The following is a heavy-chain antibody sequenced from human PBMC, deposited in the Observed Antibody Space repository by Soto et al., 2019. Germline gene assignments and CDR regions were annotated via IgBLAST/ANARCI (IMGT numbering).Heavy chain of an antibody. Sequence: GESLKISCKGSGCSFTTYWIGWVRQMPGKGLEWMGIIYPGDSDPRYSPSFQGQVTISADKSISTAYLQWSSLKASDTATYYCARQNQEGYYYYGVDVWGQGTTVTVSS. CDR3: ARQNQEGYYYYGVDV. V-gene: IGHV5-51*01. J-gene: IGHJ6*02. CDR2: IYPGDSDP. CDR1: GCSFTTYW.